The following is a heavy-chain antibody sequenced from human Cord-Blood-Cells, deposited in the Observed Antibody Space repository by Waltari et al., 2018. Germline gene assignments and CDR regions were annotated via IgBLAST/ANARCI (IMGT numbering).Heavy chain of an antibody. Sequence: QVQLVESGGGVVQPGRSLRLSCAASGFTFSSYGMHWVRQAPGKGLEWVAVIWYDGSNKYYADSVKGRFTISRDNSKNTLYLQMNSLRAEDTAVYYCARDLIFGVVYAFDIWGQGTMVTVSS. CDR3: ARDLIFGVVYAFDI. CDR2: IWYDGSNK. D-gene: IGHD3-3*01. J-gene: IGHJ3*02. V-gene: IGHV3-33*01. CDR1: GFTFSSYG.